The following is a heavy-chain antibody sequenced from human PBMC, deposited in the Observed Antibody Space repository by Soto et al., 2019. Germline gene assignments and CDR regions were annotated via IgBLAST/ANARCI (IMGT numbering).Heavy chain of an antibody. CDR3: AGAAAVIGGGTTWLAP. CDR1: GVSISSGHYY. V-gene: IGHV4-30-4*01. Sequence: PSETLSLTCTVSGVSISSGHYYWTCICQPPGKGLEWIGYIYYSGSTYDNPSLKRRVTISVDTSKNHLPLNLSSMTAEDSPVYYCAGAAAVIGGGTTWLAPWGQGTQVTRLL. CDR2: IYYSGST. J-gene: IGHJ5*02. D-gene: IGHD2-2*01.